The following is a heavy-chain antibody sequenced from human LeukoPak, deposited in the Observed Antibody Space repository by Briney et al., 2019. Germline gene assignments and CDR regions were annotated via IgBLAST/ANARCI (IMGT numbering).Heavy chain of an antibody. V-gene: IGHV1-2*02. CDR1: GYTFTSYG. CDR3: ARDYEGAVAS. Sequence: ASVKVSCKASGYTFTSYGISWVRQAPGQGLEWMGWINPNSGGTNYAQKFQGRVTMTRDTSISTAYMELSRLRSDDTAVYYCARDYEGAVASWGQGTLVTVSS. J-gene: IGHJ4*02. CDR2: INPNSGGT. D-gene: IGHD6-19*01.